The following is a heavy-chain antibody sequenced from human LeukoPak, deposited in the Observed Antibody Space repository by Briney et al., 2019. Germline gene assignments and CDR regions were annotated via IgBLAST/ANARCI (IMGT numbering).Heavy chain of an antibody. CDR2: VSAGHRA. Sequence: GGSLRLSCTASGFTLGGHDMHWVRQTTGDGLEWVAAVSAGHRAFYAGSVKGRFTVSREDAKNSLYLQMNSLRAGDTAVYYCVREARGYHYTYFDYWGQGSLVNVSS. CDR1: GFTLGGHD. J-gene: IGHJ4*02. CDR3: VREARGYHYTYFDY. D-gene: IGHD5-18*01. V-gene: IGHV3-13*01.